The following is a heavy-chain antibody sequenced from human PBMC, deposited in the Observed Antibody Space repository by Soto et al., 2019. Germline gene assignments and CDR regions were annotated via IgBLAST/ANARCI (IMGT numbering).Heavy chain of an antibody. D-gene: IGHD2-2*01. V-gene: IGHV3-23*01. CDR1: GFTFSSYA. Sequence: EVQLLESGGGLVQPGGSLRLSCAASGFTFSSYAMSWVRQAPGKGLEWVSAISGCGGSTYYADSVKGRFTISRDNSKNTLYLQLNSLRAEDTAVSYCASAPDIVVVPAAIAEPWGQGTLVTVSS. CDR3: ASAPDIVVVPAAIAEP. CDR2: ISGCGGST. J-gene: IGHJ5*02.